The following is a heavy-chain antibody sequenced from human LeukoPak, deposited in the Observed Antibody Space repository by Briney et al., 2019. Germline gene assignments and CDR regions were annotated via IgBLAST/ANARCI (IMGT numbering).Heavy chain of an antibody. CDR2: SNLEDFET. CDR3: ATGTPAELRGLDV. CDR1: GDTLSELS. J-gene: IGHJ6*02. V-gene: IGHV1-24*01. D-gene: IGHD2-2*01. Sequence: ASVKVSCKVSGDTLSELSIHWVRQAPGKGLEWMGGSNLEDFETVYAQRFEGRLTVTDDASTDTAYMELSSLGSEDTAVYYCATGTPAELRGLDVWGQGTTVTVS.